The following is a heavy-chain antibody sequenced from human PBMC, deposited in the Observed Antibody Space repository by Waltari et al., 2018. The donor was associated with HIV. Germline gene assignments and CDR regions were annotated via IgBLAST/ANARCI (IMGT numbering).Heavy chain of an antibody. CDR3: AKGGANPIDF. V-gene: IGHV3-74*01. J-gene: IGHJ4*02. D-gene: IGHD1-26*01. CDR2: INSDGSTT. Sequence: EVRLVESGGGLVKPGGSLRLSCAASGFTLSSYWMNWVRQAPGKGLVWVSRINSDGSTTSYADSVKGRFTISRDNAKNTLYLQMNSLRAEDTAVYYCAKGGANPIDFWGQGTLVTVSS. CDR1: GFTLSSYW.